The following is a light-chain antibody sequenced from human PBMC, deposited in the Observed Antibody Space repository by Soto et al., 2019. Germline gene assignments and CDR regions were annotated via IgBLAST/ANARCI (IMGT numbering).Light chain of an antibody. CDR3: QQSYSTPRLT. CDR2: AAS. J-gene: IGKJ1*01. Sequence: DIQMTQSPSSLSASVGDRVTITCRASQSISSYLNWYQQKPGKAPKLLIYAASSLQSGVPSRFSGSGSGADFTLTISSLQPEDFATYYCQQSYSTPRLTFGQGTKAEIK. V-gene: IGKV1-39*01. CDR1: QSISSY.